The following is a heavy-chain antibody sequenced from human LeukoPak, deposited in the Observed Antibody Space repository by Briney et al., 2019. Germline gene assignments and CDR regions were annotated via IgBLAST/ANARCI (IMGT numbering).Heavy chain of an antibody. CDR2: IRSSGTTI. D-gene: IGHD6-19*01. J-gene: IGHJ4*02. V-gene: IGHV3-11*04. CDR1: GFSFSDYY. Sequence: GGSLRLSCVASGFSFSDYYMSWIRQAPGKGLEWVSYIRSSGTTIHYADSVKGRFTISRDNAKNSLYLQMNSLRAEDTAVYYCARDRGAVTDVFDYWGQRTLFTVSS. CDR3: ARDRGAVTDVFDY.